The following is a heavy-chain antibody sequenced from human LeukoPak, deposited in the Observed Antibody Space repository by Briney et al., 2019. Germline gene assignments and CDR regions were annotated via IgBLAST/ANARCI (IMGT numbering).Heavy chain of an antibody. CDR1: GGSISSYY. CDR2: IYYSGST. D-gene: IGHD6-19*01. V-gene: IGHV4-59*12. CDR3: AREGIAVAGFDY. J-gene: IGHJ4*02. Sequence: SETLSLTCTVSGGSISSYYWTWIRQPPGKGLEWIGYIYYSGSTNYNPSLKSRVTMSVDTSKNQFSLKLSSVTAADTAVYYCAREGIAVAGFDYWGQGTLVTVSS.